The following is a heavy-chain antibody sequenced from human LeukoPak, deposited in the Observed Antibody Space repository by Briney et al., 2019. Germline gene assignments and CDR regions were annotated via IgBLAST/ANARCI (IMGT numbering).Heavy chain of an antibody. CDR1: GYTFTSYD. J-gene: IGHJ5*02. D-gene: IGHD1-26*01. CDR2: MNPNSGNT. Sequence: GASVKVSCKASGYTFTSYDINWVRQATGQGLEWMGWMNPNSGNTGYAQKFQGRVTMTRNTSISTAYMELSSLRSEDTAVYYCARVSYGENWFDPWGQGTLVTVSS. V-gene: IGHV1-8*01. CDR3: ARVSYGENWFDP.